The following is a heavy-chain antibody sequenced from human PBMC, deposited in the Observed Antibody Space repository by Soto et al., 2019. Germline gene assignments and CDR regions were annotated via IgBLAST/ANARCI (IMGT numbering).Heavy chain of an antibody. CDR2: INHSRST. CDR3: ARWGYGSGSYDYYYYYMDV. CDR1: GGSFSGYY. Sequence: SETLSLTCAVYGGSFSGYYWSWIRQPPGKGLEWIGEINHSRSTNYNPSIKSRVTISVDTSKNQFSLKMSSVTAADTAVYYCARWGYGSGSYDYYYYYMDVWGKGTTVTVSS. V-gene: IGHV4-34*01. D-gene: IGHD3-10*01. J-gene: IGHJ6*03.